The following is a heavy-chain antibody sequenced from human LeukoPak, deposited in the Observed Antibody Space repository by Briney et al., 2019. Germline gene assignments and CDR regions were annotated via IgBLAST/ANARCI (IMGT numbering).Heavy chain of an antibody. CDR3: ARPATFWNYDY. D-gene: IGHD1-7*01. CDR1: GFMYHTYW. CDR2: INEDGSER. J-gene: IGHJ4*02. Sequence: PGGSLRLSCAASGFMYHTYWMSWVRQAPGEGLEWVASINEDGSERHYADSVNGRFTVSRDNAKNSLYLQMNTLRAEDTAIYYCARPATFWNYDYWGQGTLVTLSS. V-gene: IGHV3-7*01.